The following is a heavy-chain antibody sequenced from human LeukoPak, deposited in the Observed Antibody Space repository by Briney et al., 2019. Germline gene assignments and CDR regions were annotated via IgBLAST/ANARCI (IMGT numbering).Heavy chain of an antibody. V-gene: IGHV1-2*02. CDR3: ARLSSGWSEPQH. CDR2: FIPKSGGT. J-gene: IGHJ1*01. CDR1: GYTFTGYY. Sequence: ASVKDSCKASGYTFTGYYMRWVRQAPGQGLEWMGCFIPKSGGTNYAQKFQGRVTMTRDTSIRTAYMELSRLRSDDTAVYYCARLSSGWSEPQHWGQGTLVSVCS. D-gene: IGHD6-19*01.